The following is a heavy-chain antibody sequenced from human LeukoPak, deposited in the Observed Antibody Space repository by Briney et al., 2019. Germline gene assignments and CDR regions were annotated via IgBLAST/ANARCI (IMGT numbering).Heavy chain of an antibody. CDR2: INQDGSQK. CDR1: GFTFNSYW. Sequence: GGSLRLSCAASGFTFNSYWISWVRQAPGKGLEWLANINQDGSQKYYVVSVKGRFTISRDNAKNSLYLQMNSLRAEDTAVYYCTTFYSILTDYWGQGTLVTVPP. CDR3: TTFYSILTDY. D-gene: IGHD2/OR15-2a*01. V-gene: IGHV3-7*05. J-gene: IGHJ4*02.